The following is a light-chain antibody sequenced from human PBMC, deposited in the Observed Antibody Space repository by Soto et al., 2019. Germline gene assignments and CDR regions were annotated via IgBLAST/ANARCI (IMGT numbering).Light chain of an antibody. Sequence: DIQMTQSPSSLSASAGDTVTITCRASQNIADYLSWYQQKPGTAPKLLMYSSSILHDGVSSRFSGDGSGTAFALTITGLQPEDFATYYCLQTFTTHITFGGGTTVEVK. CDR1: QNIADY. J-gene: IGKJ4*01. CDR2: SSS. CDR3: LQTFTTHIT. V-gene: IGKV1-39*01.